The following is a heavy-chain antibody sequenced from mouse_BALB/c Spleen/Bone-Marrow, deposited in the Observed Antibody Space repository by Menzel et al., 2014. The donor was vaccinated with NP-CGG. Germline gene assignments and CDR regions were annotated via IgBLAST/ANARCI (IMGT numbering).Heavy chain of an antibody. CDR3: ARRGWDGYFDY. D-gene: IGHD4-1*01. CDR1: GFTFSSYY. CDR2: INSNGGST. J-gene: IGHJ2*01. Sequence: EVKLVESGGGLVKPGGSLKLSCAASGFTFSSYYMSWVRQTPEKRLELVAAINSNGGSTYYPDTVKGRFTISRDNAKNTLYLQMSSLKSEDTALYYCARRGWDGYFDYWGQGTTLTVSS. V-gene: IGHV5-6-2*01.